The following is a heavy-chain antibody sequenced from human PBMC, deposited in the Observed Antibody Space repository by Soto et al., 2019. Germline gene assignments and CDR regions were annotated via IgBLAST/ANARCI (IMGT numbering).Heavy chain of an antibody. CDR2: IIPIFGTA. Sequence: GASVKVSCKASGGTFSSYAISWVRQAPGQGLEWMGGIIPIFGTANYAQKFQGRVTIATDASTSTAYMELSCLRSEDTAVYYCARDGITIFGVVPSNWFDPWGQGTLVTVSS. V-gene: IGHV1-69*05. CDR1: GGTFSSYA. CDR3: ARDGITIFGVVPSNWFDP. D-gene: IGHD3-3*01. J-gene: IGHJ5*02.